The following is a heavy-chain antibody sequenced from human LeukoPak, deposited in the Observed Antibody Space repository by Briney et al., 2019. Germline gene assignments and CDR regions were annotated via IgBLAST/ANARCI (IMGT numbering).Heavy chain of an antibody. CDR3: ARGLPLNNYDSSGYYYIPFDY. D-gene: IGHD3-22*01. J-gene: IGHJ4*02. Sequence: SETLSLTCAVYGGSFSGYYWSWIRQPPGKGLEWIGEINHSGSTNYNPSLKSRVTISVDTSKNQFSLKLSSVTAADTAVYYCARGLPLNNYDSSGYYYIPFDYWGQGTLVTVSS. CDR1: GGSFSGYY. V-gene: IGHV4-34*01. CDR2: INHSGST.